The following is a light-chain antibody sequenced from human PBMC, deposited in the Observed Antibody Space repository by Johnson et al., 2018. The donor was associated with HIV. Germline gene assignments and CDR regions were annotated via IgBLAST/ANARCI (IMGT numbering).Light chain of an antibody. V-gene: IGLV1-51*01. CDR1: SSNIGNNY. CDR3: GTWDGRRGV. CDR2: DNN. Sequence: QPVLTQPPSVSAAPGQKVTISCSGSSSNIGNNYVSWYQQLPGTAPKLLIYDNNKRPSGIPDRFSGSKSGTSATLGITGLQTGDEADYYCGTWDGRRGVFGTGTKVTVL. J-gene: IGLJ1*01.